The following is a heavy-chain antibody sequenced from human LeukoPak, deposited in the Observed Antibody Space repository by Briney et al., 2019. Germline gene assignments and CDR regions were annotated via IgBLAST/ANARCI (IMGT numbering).Heavy chain of an antibody. J-gene: IGHJ4*02. CDR1: GGTFSSYA. Sequence: SVTVSCKASGGTFSSYAISWVRQAPGQGLEWMGGIIPIFGTANYAQKFQGRVTITADESTSTAYMELSSLRSEDTAVYYCARGGSSGWYVYDYWGQGTLVTVSS. V-gene: IGHV1-69*13. D-gene: IGHD6-19*01. CDR3: ARGGSSGWYVYDY. CDR2: IIPIFGTA.